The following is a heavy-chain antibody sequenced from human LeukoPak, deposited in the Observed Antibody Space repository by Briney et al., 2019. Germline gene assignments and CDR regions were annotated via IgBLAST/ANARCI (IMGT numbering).Heavy chain of an antibody. Sequence: GGSLRLSCAASGFTFSSYGMSWVRQAPGKGLEWVSYISSSSSTIYYADSVKGRFTISRDNAKNSLCLQMNSLRAEDTAVYYCARDAYRERGAFDIWGQGTMVTVSS. CDR3: ARDAYRERGAFDI. CDR2: ISSSSSTI. J-gene: IGHJ3*02. V-gene: IGHV3-48*01. CDR1: GFTFSSYG. D-gene: IGHD1-14*01.